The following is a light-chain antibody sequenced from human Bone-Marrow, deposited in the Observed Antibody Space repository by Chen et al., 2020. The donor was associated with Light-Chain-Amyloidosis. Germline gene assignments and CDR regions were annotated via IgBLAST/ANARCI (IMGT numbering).Light chain of an antibody. CDR3: QVWDRSSDRPV. Sequence: SYVLTQPSSVSVAPGQTATIACGGNNIGSTSVHWYQQTPGQAPLLVVHDDSDRPSGIPERWSGSKSGNTATLTISRVEAGDEADYYCQVWDRSSDRPVFGGGTKLTVL. CDR1: NIGSTS. J-gene: IGLJ3*02. CDR2: DDS. V-gene: IGLV3-21*02.